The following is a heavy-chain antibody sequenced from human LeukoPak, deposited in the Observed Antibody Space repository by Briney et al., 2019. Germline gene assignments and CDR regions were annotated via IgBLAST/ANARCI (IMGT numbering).Heavy chain of an antibody. Sequence: GGSLRLSCAASGFTFSSYDMHWVRRAPGKGLEWVSYISSSSSTIYYADSVKGRFTISRDNAKNSLYLQMDSLRDEDTALYYCAKGPLIKSAGAFWGQGTLVTVSS. J-gene: IGHJ4*02. V-gene: IGHV3-48*02. CDR2: ISSSSSTI. CDR3: AKGPLIKSAGAF. D-gene: IGHD3-10*01. CDR1: GFTFSSYD.